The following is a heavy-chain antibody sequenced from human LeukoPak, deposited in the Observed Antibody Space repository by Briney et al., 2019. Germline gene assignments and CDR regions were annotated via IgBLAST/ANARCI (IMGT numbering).Heavy chain of an antibody. CDR1: GYXXTXYY. D-gene: IGHD5-24*01. J-gene: IGHJ4*02. Sequence: VSCXXXGYXXTXYYMHWVRQAPGQGLEWMGIINPSGGSTNYAQKFQGRVTMTRDTSTSTVYMELSSLRSEDTAVYYCARDRRDGHDYWGQGTLVTVSS. V-gene: IGHV1-46*01. CDR2: INPSGGST. CDR3: ARDRRDGHDY.